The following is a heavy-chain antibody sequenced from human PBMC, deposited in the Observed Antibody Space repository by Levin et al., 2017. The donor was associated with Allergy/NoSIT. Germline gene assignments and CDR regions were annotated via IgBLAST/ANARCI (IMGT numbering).Heavy chain of an antibody. CDR1: GLDFHNYA. D-gene: IGHD5-24*01. Sequence: SLKISCAASGLDFHNYAMHWVRQVPGKGLEWVAGIGWNSGKRDYADSVQGRFTISRDNAKNSLYLEMNSVRAEDTALYYRVKDMRDGLYYYYQMDVWGQGATVIVSS. CDR2: IGWNSGKR. CDR3: VKDMRDGLYYYYQMDV. J-gene: IGHJ6*02. V-gene: IGHV3-9*01.